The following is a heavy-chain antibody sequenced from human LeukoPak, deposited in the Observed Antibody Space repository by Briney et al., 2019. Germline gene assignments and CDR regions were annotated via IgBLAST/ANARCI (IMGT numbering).Heavy chain of an antibody. V-gene: IGHV3-74*01. CDR3: ARDRGQLWPVHFDY. J-gene: IGHJ4*02. D-gene: IGHD5-18*01. CDR1: GFTFSSYW. Sequence: PGGSLRLSCAASGFTFSSYWMHWVRQAPGKGLVWVSRINSDGSSTSYADSVTGRFTISRDNAKNTLYLQMNSLRAEDTAVYYCARDRGQLWPVHFDYWGQGTLVTVSS. CDR2: INSDGSST.